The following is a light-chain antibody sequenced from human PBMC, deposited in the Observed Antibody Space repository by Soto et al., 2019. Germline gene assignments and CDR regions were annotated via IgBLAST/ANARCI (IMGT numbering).Light chain of an antibody. CDR1: SSDIGGYDY. CDR3: SSYTRSTTGV. J-gene: IGLJ3*02. Sequence: QSVLTQPASVSGSPGQSITISCTGTSSDIGGYDYVSWFQQHPGKAPKLIISRVTNRPSGVSNRFSGSKSGNTASLTISGLQAGDEAVYFCSSYTRSTTGVFGGGTKLTVL. CDR2: RVT. V-gene: IGLV2-14*01.